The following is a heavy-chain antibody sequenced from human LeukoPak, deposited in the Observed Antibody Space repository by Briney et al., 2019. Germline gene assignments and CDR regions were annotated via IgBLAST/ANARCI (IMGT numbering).Heavy chain of an antibody. V-gene: IGHV1-2*02. D-gene: IGHD3-10*01. J-gene: IGHJ4*02. Sequence: ASVKVSCKASGYTFTGYYMHWVRQAPGQGLEWMGWINPNSGGTNYAQKFQGRVTMTRDTSISTAYMELSRLRSDDTAVYYCAREWYYYTSGSYSHCDYWGQGTLVTVSS. CDR2: INPNSGGT. CDR3: AREWYYYTSGSYSHCDY. CDR1: GYTFTGYY.